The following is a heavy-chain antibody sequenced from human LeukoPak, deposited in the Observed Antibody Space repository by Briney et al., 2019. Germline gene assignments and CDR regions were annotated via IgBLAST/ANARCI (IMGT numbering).Heavy chain of an antibody. V-gene: IGHV3-7*01. CDR1: AFTFSSYW. CDR2: IKEDGSEI. D-gene: IGHD4-23*01. J-gene: IGHJ4*02. Sequence: PGGSLRLSCEASAFTFSSYWMSWVRQAPGKGLEWVANIKEDGSEINYVDSVKGRFTNSRDNAKNSLFLQKNSLRVEDTAVYYCARDRGYSSFDYWGQGTLVTVSS. CDR3: ARDRGYSSFDY.